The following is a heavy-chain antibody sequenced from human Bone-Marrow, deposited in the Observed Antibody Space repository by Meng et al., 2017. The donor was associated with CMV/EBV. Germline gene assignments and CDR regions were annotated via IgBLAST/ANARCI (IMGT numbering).Heavy chain of an antibody. D-gene: IGHD2-8*01. Sequence: QVKQVRAGAKVTNPGAAEKVSCKASGYTFTSYGISWVRKAPGQGLEWIGWISAYNGNTNYTQKHQGRVTMNIDTSTSTAYMELRSLRSDDTAVYYCVMDDYWGQGTLVTVSS. CDR3: VMDDY. J-gene: IGHJ4*02. CDR2: ISAYNGNT. CDR1: GYTFTSYG. V-gene: IGHV1-18*01.